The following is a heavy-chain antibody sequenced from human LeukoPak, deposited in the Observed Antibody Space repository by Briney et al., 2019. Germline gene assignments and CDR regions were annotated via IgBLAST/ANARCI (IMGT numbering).Heavy chain of an antibody. CDR2: INWNTGGT. CDR3: ARVGVLRYFDWLFSYYYYMDV. D-gene: IGHD3-9*01. Sequence: ASVKVSCKASANTFSGYYINWVRQAPGQGLEWMGWINWNTGGTGYAQKFQGRVTMTRNTSISTAYMELSSLRSEDTAVYYCARVGVLRYFDWLFSYYYYMDVWGKGTTVTISS. J-gene: IGHJ6*03. V-gene: IGHV1-8*02. CDR1: ANTFSGYY.